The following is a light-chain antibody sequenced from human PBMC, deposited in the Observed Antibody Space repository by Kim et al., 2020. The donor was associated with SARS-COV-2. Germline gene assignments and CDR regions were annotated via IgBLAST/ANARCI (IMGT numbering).Light chain of an antibody. CDR1: RLGNEF. V-gene: IGLV3-1*01. CDR2: QDN. CDR3: QAWDSNSVI. J-gene: IGLJ2*01. Sequence: SYELTQPPSVSVSPGQTATITCSGDRLGNEFTFWYQQRPGQSPLVVIFQDNERPSGIPERFSASNSGGTATLTISATQPMDEADYYCQAWDSNSVIFGGG.